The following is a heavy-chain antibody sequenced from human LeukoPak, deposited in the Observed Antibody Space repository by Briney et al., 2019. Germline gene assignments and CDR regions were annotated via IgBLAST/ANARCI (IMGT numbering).Heavy chain of an antibody. CDR3: ASHTPCWYFDL. CDR2: IYHSGST. V-gene: IGHV4-30-2*01. J-gene: IGHJ2*01. CDR1: GGSISSGGYS. Sequence: SQTLSLTCAVSGGSISSGGYSWSWIRQPPGKGLEWIGYIYHSGSTYYNPSLKSRVTISVDRSKNQFSLKLSSVTAADTAVYYCASHTPCWYFDLWGRGTLVTVSS.